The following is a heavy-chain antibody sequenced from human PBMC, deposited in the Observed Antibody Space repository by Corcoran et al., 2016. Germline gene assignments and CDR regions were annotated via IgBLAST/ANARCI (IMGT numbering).Heavy chain of an antibody. Sequence: QVQLVQSGAEVKKPGASVKVSCKASGYTFTGYYMHWVRQAPGQGLEWMGWINPNSGGTNYAQKFQGRVTMTRDTSISTAYMELSRLRSDDTAVYYCARDLVLSPNYYYYYGMDVWGQGTTVTVSS. V-gene: IGHV1-2*02. CDR1: GYTFTGYY. CDR3: ARDLVLSPNYYYYYGMDV. J-gene: IGHJ6*02. D-gene: IGHD2-21*01. CDR2: INPNSGGT.